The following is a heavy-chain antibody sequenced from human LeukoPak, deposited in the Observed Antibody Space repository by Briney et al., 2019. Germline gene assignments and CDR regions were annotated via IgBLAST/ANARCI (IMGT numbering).Heavy chain of an antibody. CDR2: IYHSGST. CDR1: GYSISSGYY. J-gene: IGHJ4*02. D-gene: IGHD4-23*01. Sequence: SETLSLTCTVSGYSISSGYYWGWIRQPPGKGLEWIGSIYHSGSTYYNPSLKSRVTISVDTSKSQFSLKLSSVTAADTAVYYCARHWGHGGYGDWGQGTLVTVSS. V-gene: IGHV4-38-2*02. CDR3: ARHWGHGGYGD.